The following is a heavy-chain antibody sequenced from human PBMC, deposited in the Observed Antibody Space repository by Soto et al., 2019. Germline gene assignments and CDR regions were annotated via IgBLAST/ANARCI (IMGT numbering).Heavy chain of an antibody. V-gene: IGHV5-51*01. CDR2: IYPGDSDT. CDR1: GYSFTSYW. J-gene: IGHJ3*02. Sequence: GESLKISCKGSGYSFTSYWIGWVRQMPGKGLEWMGIIYPGDSDTRYSPSFQGQVTISADKSISTAYLQWSSLKASDTAVYYCARFGVEMATVNDAFDIWGQGTMVTVS. D-gene: IGHD3-16*01. CDR3: ARFGVEMATVNDAFDI.